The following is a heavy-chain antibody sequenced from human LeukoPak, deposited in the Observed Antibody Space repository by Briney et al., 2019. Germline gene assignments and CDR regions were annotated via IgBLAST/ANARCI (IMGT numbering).Heavy chain of an antibody. J-gene: IGHJ4*02. D-gene: IGHD5-18*01. CDR2: IYPGDSDT. V-gene: IGHV5-51*01. CDR1: GHSFSNYW. CDR3: ARSVGGNGYMSSFDY. Sequence: GESLKVSCKGSGHSFSNYWIGWVRQMPGKGLEWMGIIYPGDSDTRYSPSFQGQVTISADKSISTAYLQWSSLKASDTAIYYCARSVGGNGYMSSFDYWGQGTLVTVSS.